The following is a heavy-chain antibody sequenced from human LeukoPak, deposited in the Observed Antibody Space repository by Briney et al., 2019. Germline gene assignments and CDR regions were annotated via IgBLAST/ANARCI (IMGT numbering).Heavy chain of an antibody. CDR1: GGSFSGYY. J-gene: IGHJ6*03. Sequence: SETLSLTCAVYGGSFSGYYWSWIRQPPGKGLEWIGEINHSGSTNYNPSLKSRVTISVDTSKNQFSLKLSSMTAADTAVYYCARESTSPYYYYMDVWGKGTTVTVSS. V-gene: IGHV4-34*01. CDR2: INHSGST. D-gene: IGHD2-2*01. CDR3: ARESTSPYYYYMDV.